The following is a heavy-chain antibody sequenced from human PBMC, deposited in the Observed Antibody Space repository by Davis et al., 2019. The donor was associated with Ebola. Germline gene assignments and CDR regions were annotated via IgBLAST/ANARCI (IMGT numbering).Heavy chain of an antibody. Sequence: PGGSLRLSCVASGFTFSHHAMHWVRQAPGKGLEWVAVTSHNERERFYGESVQGRFAISRDNAKKSLDLQMNSLSAEDTAVYYCARGGGGAGFDFWGQGSLVTVSS. CDR3: ARGGGGAGFDF. CDR1: GFTFSHHA. V-gene: IGHV3-30*09. J-gene: IGHJ4*02. CDR2: TSHNERER. D-gene: IGHD3-10*01.